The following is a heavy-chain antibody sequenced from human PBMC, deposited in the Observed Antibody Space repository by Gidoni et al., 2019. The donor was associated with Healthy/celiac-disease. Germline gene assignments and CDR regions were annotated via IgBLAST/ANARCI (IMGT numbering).Heavy chain of an antibody. Sequence: EVQLLESGGGLVQPGGSLRLSCAASGFTFSSYAMSWVRQAPGKGLAWVSAISGSGGSTYYADSVKGRFTISRDNSKNTLYLQMNSLRAEDTAVYYCAKDLYNWNDDSPDLFDYWGQGTLVTVSS. D-gene: IGHD1-1*01. CDR3: AKDLYNWNDDSPDLFDY. CDR1: GFTFSSYA. J-gene: IGHJ4*02. V-gene: IGHV3-23*01. CDR2: ISGSGGST.